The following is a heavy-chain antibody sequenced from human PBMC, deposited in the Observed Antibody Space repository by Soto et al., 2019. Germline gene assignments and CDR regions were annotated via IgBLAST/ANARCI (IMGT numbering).Heavy chain of an antibody. D-gene: IGHD3-22*01. CDR2: IYYSGST. J-gene: IGHJ4*02. CDR1: GGSISSSSYY. CDR3: ARSELRITMIVVVIDYFDY. V-gene: IGHV4-39*01. Sequence: PSETLSLTCTVSGGSISSSSYYWGWIRQPPGKGLEWIGSIYYSGSTYYNPSLKSRVTISVDTSKNQFSLKLSSVTAADTAVYYCARSELRITMIVVVIDYFDYWGQGTLVTVSS.